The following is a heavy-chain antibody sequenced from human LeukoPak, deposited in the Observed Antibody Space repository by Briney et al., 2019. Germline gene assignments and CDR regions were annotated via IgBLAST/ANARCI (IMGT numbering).Heavy chain of an antibody. V-gene: IGHV1-8*01. Sequence: ASVKVSCKASGYTFTSYDINWVRQATGQGLEWMGWMNPNSGNTGYAQKFQGRVTMTRNTSISTAYMELSSLRSEDTAVYYCAKVAASARYYYYMDVWGKGTTVTVSS. J-gene: IGHJ6*03. CDR3: AKVAASARYYYYMDV. D-gene: IGHD6-13*01. CDR2: MNPNSGNT. CDR1: GYTFTSYD.